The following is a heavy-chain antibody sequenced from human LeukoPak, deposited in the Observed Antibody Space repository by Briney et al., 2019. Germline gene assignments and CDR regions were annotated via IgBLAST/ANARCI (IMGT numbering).Heavy chain of an antibody. D-gene: IGHD7-27*01. V-gene: IGHV1-2*02. J-gene: IGHJ3*02. CDR1: GYTFTGYY. Sequence: ASVKVSCKASGYTFTGYYMHLVRQAPGQGLEGVGWINPNSGGTNYAQKFQGRVTMTRDTSISTAYMELSRLRSDDTAVYYCARDRDPKGTWIPSTGATAFDIWGQGTMVTVSS. CDR2: INPNSGGT. CDR3: ARDRDPKGTWIPSTGATAFDI.